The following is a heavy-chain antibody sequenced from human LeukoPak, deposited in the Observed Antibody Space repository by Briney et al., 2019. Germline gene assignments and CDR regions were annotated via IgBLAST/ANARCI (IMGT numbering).Heavy chain of an antibody. CDR2: IYYSGST. CDR1: GGSISSYY. CDR3: AREREYCSGGSCRRWFDP. D-gene: IGHD2-15*01. V-gene: IGHV4-59*01. J-gene: IGHJ5*02. Sequence: SETLSLTCTVSGGSISSYYWNWIRQPPGKGLEWIGYIYYSGSTNFNPSLKSRVTISVGTSKNHFSLRLSSVTAADTAVYYCAREREYCSGGSCRRWFDPWGQGTLVTVSS.